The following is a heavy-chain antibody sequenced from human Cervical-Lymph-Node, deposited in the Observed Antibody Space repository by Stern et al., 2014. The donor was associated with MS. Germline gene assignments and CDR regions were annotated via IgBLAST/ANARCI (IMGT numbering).Heavy chain of an antibody. CDR2: ISPKTGSA. Sequence: MQLVESGAEVERPGASVKVSCKASGYTFTAYLHWVRQAPGQGLEWMGWISPKTGSATYAQKFQDRVTMTRDTSINTGYMEVSSMRSDDTAVYYCARDRGSYSDYWGQGTLVAVSS. CDR1: GYTFTAY. D-gene: IGHD1-26*01. CDR3: ARDRGSYSDY. J-gene: IGHJ4*02. V-gene: IGHV1-2*02.